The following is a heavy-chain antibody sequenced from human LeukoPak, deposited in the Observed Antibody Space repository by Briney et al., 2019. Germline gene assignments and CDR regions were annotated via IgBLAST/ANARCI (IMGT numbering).Heavy chain of an antibody. CDR1: GGSISSYY. Sequence: SETLSLTCTVSGGSISSYYWSWIRQPPGKGLEWIGYIYYSGSTNYNPSLKSRVTISVDTSKNQFSLKLSSVTAADTAVYYCARSLRDGYNMEGYWGQGTLVTVSS. V-gene: IGHV4-59*08. J-gene: IGHJ4*02. CDR3: ARSLRDGYNMEGY. D-gene: IGHD5-24*01. CDR2: IYYSGST.